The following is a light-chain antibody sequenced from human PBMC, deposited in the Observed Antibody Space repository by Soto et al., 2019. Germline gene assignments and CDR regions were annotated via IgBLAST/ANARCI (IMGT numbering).Light chain of an antibody. V-gene: IGLV1-40*01. J-gene: IGLJ2*01. Sequence: QSVLTQPPSVSGTPGRRVTIPCPGSSSNIGAGYDVHWYQQLPGTAPKLLIYGNSNRPSGVPDRFSGSKSGTSASLAITGLQAEDEADYYCQSYDSSLSGSVVFGGGTKVTVL. CDR3: QSYDSSLSGSVV. CDR2: GNS. CDR1: SSNIGAGYD.